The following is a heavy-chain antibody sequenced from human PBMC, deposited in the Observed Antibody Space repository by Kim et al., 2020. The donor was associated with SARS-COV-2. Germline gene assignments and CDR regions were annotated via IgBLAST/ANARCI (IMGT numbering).Heavy chain of an antibody. V-gene: IGHV4-39*01. CDR3: ARQYSGSYRHFDY. CDR2: IYYSGST. J-gene: IGHJ4*02. D-gene: IGHD1-26*01. CDR1: GGSXSSSSYY. Sequence: SETLSLTCTVSGGSXSSSSYYWXWIRQPPGKGLEWIGSIYYSGSTYYNPSLKSRVTISVDTSKNQFTLKLSSVTAADTAVYYCARQYSGSYRHFDYWGQGTLVTVSS.